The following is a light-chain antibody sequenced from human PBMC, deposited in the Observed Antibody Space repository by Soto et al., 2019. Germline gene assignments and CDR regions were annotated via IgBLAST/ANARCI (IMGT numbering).Light chain of an antibody. Sequence: EIVLTQSPATLFLSPGERATLSCRASQSVRSYLAWYQQKPGQAPRLLIYDASNRATGSPARFSGSGAGTEVPPTIARLAPEDFAVYYFQKRSNGAPEVSFAGGTTVEI. J-gene: IGKJ4*01. CDR2: DAS. CDR1: QSVRSY. CDR3: QKRSNGAPEVS. V-gene: IGKV3-11*01.